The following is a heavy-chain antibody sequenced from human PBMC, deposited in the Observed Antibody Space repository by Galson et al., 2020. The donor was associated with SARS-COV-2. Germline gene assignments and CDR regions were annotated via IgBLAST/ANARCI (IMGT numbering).Heavy chain of an antibody. D-gene: IGHD6-19*01. CDR3: AREYGSGWVYFVY. CDR1: GFTFSSYV. CDR2: ISKDGGKK. V-gene: IGHV3-30*03. J-gene: IGHJ4*02. Sequence: GGSLRLSCVVSGFTFSSYVMHWVSQAPGKGREWVAVISKDGGKKYYADSVKGRFTISRDNSQHTLYVQVNSLRAEETAVYYCAREYGSGWVYFVYWGQGTLVTVSS.